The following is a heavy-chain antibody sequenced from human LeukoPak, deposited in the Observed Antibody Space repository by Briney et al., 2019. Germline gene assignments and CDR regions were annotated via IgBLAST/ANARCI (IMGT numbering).Heavy chain of an antibody. CDR2: INHSGIT. CDR3: ARREGNDFWSSLRYAFDI. CDR1: GGSFSSYY. J-gene: IGHJ3*02. V-gene: IGHV4-34*01. Sequence: SETLSLTCAVYGGSFSSYYCSWIRQPPGKGLEWIGEINHSGITNYNPSLKSRVTISVDTSKKQFSLKLSSVTAADTAVYYCARREGNDFWSSLRYAFDIWGHGTMVTVSS. D-gene: IGHD3-3*01.